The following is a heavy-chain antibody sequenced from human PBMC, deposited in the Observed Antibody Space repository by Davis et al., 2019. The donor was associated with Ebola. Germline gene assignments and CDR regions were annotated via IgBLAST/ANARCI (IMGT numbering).Heavy chain of an antibody. CDR1: GITFRNNW. CDR3: ATDPYGANPQSADY. CDR2: INSDGSFT. V-gene: IGHV3-74*01. J-gene: IGHJ4*02. D-gene: IGHD4/OR15-4a*01. Sequence: HTAGSLRLSCAASGITFRNNWMQWVRQAPGKGLEWVSRINSDGSFTSYADSVKGRFTISRDNAKDTLFLQMNSLRADDTAVYYCATDPYGANPQSADYWGQGSLVTVSS.